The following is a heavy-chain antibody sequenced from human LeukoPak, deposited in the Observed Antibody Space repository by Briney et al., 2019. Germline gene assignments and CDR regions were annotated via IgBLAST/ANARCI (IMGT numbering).Heavy chain of an antibody. CDR2: VYPSDSDT. J-gene: IGHJ4*02. Sequence: PGESLKISCKGSGYSFTSHWIGWVRPMPGKGLEWMGIVYPSDSDTRYSPSFQGQVTISADKSITTAYLQWRSLKASDTAMYYCARLSDAAGVDYWGQGTLVTVSS. CDR1: GYSFTSHW. D-gene: IGHD6-13*01. CDR3: ARLSDAAGVDY. V-gene: IGHV5-51*01.